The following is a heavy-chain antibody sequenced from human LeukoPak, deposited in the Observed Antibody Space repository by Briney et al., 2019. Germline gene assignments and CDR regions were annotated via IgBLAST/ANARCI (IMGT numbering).Heavy chain of an antibody. CDR3: ARAEDCSGGSCFFFAF. Sequence: SETLSLTCAVHGGSFSGYYWSWVRQPPGKGLEWIGEINHSGSTNNNPSLKSRVTISVDTSKNQSSLKMSSVTAADTAVYYCARAEDCSGGSCFFFAFWGQGNLVTVSS. CDR2: INHSGST. V-gene: IGHV4-34*01. CDR1: GGSFSGYY. D-gene: IGHD2-15*01. J-gene: IGHJ4*02.